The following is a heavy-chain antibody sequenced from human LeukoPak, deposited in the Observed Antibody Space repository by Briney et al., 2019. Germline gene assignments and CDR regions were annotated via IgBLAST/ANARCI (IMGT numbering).Heavy chain of an antibody. CDR3: ASHYGDYSFFDY. Sequence: GGSLRLSCAASGFTFSSYWMGWVRQAPGNGLEWVANIKQDGSEKYYVDSVKGRFTISRDNAKNSLYLQMNSLRAEDTAVYYCASHYGDYSFFDYWGQGTLVTVSS. D-gene: IGHD4-17*01. CDR1: GFTFSSYW. J-gene: IGHJ4*02. V-gene: IGHV3-7*01. CDR2: IKQDGSEK.